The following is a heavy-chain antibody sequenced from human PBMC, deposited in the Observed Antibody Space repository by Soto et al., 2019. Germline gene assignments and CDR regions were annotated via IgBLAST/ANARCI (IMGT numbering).Heavy chain of an antibody. CDR1: GFIFENFG. D-gene: IGHD1-26*01. Sequence: QAGGSLRLFCAASGFIFENFGMSWVRQAPGKGLEWISSISGSGFKKYYADSVKGRFTISRDNSKNTLYLQMNSLRVEDTAVYYCASGESGSQYYYGMDVWGQGTTGTVSS. CDR2: ISGSGFKK. J-gene: IGHJ6*02. CDR3: ASGESGSQYYYGMDV. V-gene: IGHV3-23*01.